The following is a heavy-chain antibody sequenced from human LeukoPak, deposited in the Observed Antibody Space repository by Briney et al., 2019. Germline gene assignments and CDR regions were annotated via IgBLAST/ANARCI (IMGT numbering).Heavy chain of an antibody. J-gene: IGHJ4*02. CDR2: INHSGST. CDR1: GGSFSGYY. Sequence: SETLSLTCAVYGGSFSGYYWSWIRQPPGKGLEWIGEINHSGSTNYNPSLKSRVTIPVDTSKNQFSLKLSSVTAADTAVYSCARYQLWLHCYFDYWGQGTLVTVSS. D-gene: IGHD5-18*01. V-gene: IGHV4-34*01. CDR3: ARYQLWLHCYFDY.